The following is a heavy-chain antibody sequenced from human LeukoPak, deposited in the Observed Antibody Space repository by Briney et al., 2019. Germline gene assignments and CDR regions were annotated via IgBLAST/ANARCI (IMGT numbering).Heavy chain of an antibody. J-gene: IGHJ4*02. D-gene: IGHD3-10*01. CDR2: INHSGST. V-gene: IGHV4-34*01. CDR1: GGSFSGYY. CDR3: ARQQRYYYGSGPDY. Sequence: PSETLSLTCAVYGGSFSGYYWSWIRQPPGKGLEWIGEINHSGSTNYNPSLKSRVTISVDTSKNQFSLKLSSVTAADTAVYYCARQQRYYYGSGPDYWGQGTLVTVSS.